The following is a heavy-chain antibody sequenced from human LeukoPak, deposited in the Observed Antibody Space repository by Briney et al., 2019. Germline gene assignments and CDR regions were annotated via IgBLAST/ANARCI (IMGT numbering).Heavy chain of an antibody. D-gene: IGHD3-22*01. CDR2: IIPILGIA. Sequence: SVKVSCKASGGTFSSYAISWVRQAPGQGLEWMGRIIPILGIANYAQKFQCRVTITADKSTSTAYMELSSLRSEDTAVYYCAREFYDSSGYYPPYFDYWGQGTLVTVSS. CDR3: AREFYDSSGYYPPYFDY. V-gene: IGHV1-69*04. CDR1: GGTFSSYA. J-gene: IGHJ4*02.